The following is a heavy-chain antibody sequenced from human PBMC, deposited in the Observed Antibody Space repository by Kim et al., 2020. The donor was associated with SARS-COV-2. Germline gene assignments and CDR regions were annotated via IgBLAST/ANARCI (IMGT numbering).Heavy chain of an antibody. D-gene: IGHD3-3*01. V-gene: IGHV4-59*12. CDR2: IDDSGDT. J-gene: IGHJ6*02. CDR1: GGSLSRDH. Sequence: PETLSLTCNVSGGSLSRDHWRWVRQSPGKGLEWIAYIDDSGDTYYNPSLKSRVSLSMDSSKKQFSLRVKSVTASDTAVYYCAGAAVFWSGYGMDVWGQGTTVTVSS. CDR3: AGAAVFWSGYGMDV.